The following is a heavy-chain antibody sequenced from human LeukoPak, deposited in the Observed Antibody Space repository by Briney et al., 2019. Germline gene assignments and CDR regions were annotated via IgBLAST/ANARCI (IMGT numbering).Heavy chain of an antibody. CDR2: ISAYNGDT. Sequence: ASVKVSCKASGYTFNNFGMAWLRQAPGQGLEWMGWISAYNGDTKYAQKFQDRVTLTTDTSTSTAYMDLRSLRSDDTAVYYCARVAGNFDYWGQGTLVTVSS. V-gene: IGHV1-18*04. J-gene: IGHJ4*02. CDR3: ARVAGNFDY. CDR1: GYTFNNFG.